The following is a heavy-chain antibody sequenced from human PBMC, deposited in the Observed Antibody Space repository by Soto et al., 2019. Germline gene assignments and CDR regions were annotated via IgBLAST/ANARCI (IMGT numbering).Heavy chain of an antibody. D-gene: IGHD5-18*01. CDR1: GFSLSTTGVG. V-gene: IGHV2-5*02. J-gene: IGHJ4*02. Sequence: QITLKESGPTLVKPTQTLTLTCTFSGFSLSTTGVGVGWIRQPPGKALEWLTLLYWDDDKRSSPSLKSRLTITMDTSKNQVVLTMTNMDPVDTGTYYCARSANSYGSYYFDYWGQGTLVTVSS. CDR3: ARSANSYGSYYFDY. CDR2: LYWDDDK.